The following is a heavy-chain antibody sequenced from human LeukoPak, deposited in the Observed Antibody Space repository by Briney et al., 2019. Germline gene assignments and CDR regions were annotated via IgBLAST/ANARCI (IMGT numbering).Heavy chain of an antibody. CDR2: LYSDGRT. CDR3: ARGGGYYPIDY. Sequence: GGSLRLSCAASGFTVNSNYMNWVRQAPGKGLEWVSVLYSDGRTYYADSVKGRFTISRDTSKNTLYLQVNSLRAEDTAVYYCARGGGYYPIDYWGQGTLVTISS. D-gene: IGHD2-15*01. CDR1: GFTVNSNY. J-gene: IGHJ4*02. V-gene: IGHV3-53*01.